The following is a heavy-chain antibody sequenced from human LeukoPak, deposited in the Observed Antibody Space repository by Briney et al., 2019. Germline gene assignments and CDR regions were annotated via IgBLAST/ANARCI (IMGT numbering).Heavy chain of an antibody. Sequence: PSETLSLTCTVSGGSISSGGYYWSWIRQHPGKGLEWIGYIYYSGSAYYNPSLKSRVTISVDTSKNQFSLKLSSVTAADTAVYYCARAGYYYDSSGYYYWGQGTLVTVSS. CDR1: GGSISSGGYY. J-gene: IGHJ4*02. V-gene: IGHV4-31*03. CDR3: ARAGYYYDSSGYYY. CDR2: IYYSGSA. D-gene: IGHD3-22*01.